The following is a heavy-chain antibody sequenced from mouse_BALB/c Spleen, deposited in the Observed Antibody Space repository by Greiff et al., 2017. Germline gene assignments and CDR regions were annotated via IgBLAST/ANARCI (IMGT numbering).Heavy chain of an antibody. V-gene: IGHV1-18*01. Sequence: VQLQQSGPELVKPGASVKIPCKASGYTFTDYNMDWVKQSHGKSLEWIGDINPNNGGTIYNQKFKGKATLTVDKSSSTAYMELRSLTSEDTAVYYCARPLYYYGSSYFAYWGQGTLVTVSA. D-gene: IGHD1-1*01. CDR3: ARPLYYYGSSYFAY. J-gene: IGHJ3*01. CDR1: GYTFTDYN. CDR2: INPNNGGT.